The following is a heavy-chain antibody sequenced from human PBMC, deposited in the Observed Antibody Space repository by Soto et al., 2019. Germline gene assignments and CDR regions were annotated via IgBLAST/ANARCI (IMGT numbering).Heavy chain of an antibody. J-gene: IGHJ3*02. CDR3: ARDVGGSGSIVATIMDAFDI. CDR2: IIPILGIA. CDR1: GGTFSSYT. D-gene: IGHD5-12*01. V-gene: IGHV1-69*04. Sequence: SVKVACKASGGTFSSYTISWVRQAPGQGLEWMGRIIPILGIANYAQKFQGRVTITADKSTSTAYMELSSLRSEDTAVYYCARDVGGSGSIVATIMDAFDIWGQGTMVTVSS.